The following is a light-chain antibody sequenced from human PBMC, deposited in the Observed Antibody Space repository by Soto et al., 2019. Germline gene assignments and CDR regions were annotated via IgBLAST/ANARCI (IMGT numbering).Light chain of an antibody. CDR1: QSISSY. Sequence: DIQMTQSPSSLSVSVGDRVTITCRASQSISSYLNWYQQKPGKAPKLLIYGASSLQSGVPSRVSGSGSGTDFTLTISSLQPEDFETNYCQQSYRIPPLTFGGGTKVEIK. J-gene: IGKJ4*01. CDR2: GAS. V-gene: IGKV1-39*01. CDR3: QQSYRIPPLT.